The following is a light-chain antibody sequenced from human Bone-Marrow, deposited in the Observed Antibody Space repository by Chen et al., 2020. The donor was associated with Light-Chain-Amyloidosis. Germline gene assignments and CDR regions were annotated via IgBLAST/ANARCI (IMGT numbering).Light chain of an antibody. CDR1: NIGSTS. CDR2: DDS. Sequence: SSVLTQPSSASVAPGHTATIACGGNNIGSTSVHWYQQTPGQAPLLVVYDDSDRPSGIPERLSGSNSGNTATLTISRVEAGDEADYYCQVWDRSSDRPVFGGGTKLTVL. CDR3: QVWDRSSDRPV. V-gene: IGLV3-21*02. J-gene: IGLJ3*02.